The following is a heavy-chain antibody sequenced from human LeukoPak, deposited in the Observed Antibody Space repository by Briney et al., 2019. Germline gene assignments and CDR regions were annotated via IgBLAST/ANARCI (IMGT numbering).Heavy chain of an antibody. V-gene: IGHV4-59*01. CDR2: IYYSGST. CDR1: GGSISSYY. CDR3: ARDVGNRSYYYYYMDV. Sequence: PSETLSLTCTVSGGSISSYYWSWIRQLPGKGLEWIGYIYYSGSTNYNPSLKSRVTISVDTSKNQFSLKLSSVTAADTAVYYCARDVGNRSYYYYYMDVWGKGTTVTVSS. J-gene: IGHJ6*03. D-gene: IGHD2-15*01.